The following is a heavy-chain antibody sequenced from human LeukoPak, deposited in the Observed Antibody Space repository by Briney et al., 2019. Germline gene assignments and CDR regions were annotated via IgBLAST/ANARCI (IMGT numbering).Heavy chain of an antibody. Sequence: SESLSLTCAVYGGSFSGYYWSWIRQPPGQGLEWIGEINHSGSTNYNPSLKSRVTISVDTSKNQFSLKLSSVTAADTAVYYCARLRPTPGTTLGVSYYYMDVWGKGTTVTISS. CDR1: GGSFSGYY. CDR3: ARLRPTPGTTLGVSYYYMDV. J-gene: IGHJ6*03. D-gene: IGHD1-1*01. CDR2: INHSGST. V-gene: IGHV4-34*01.